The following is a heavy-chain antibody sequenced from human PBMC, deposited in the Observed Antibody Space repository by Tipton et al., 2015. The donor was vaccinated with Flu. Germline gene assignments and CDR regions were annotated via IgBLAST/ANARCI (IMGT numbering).Heavy chain of an antibody. CDR3: ARDEGGTYPD. CDR2: VYDDGRT. Sequence: SLRLSCAVSGFTVSTSYMSWVRQPPGKGLEWVSIVYDDGRTYYADSVEGRFAISRDNSKNILYLQMNSLRADATAVYFCARDEGGTYPDWGQGTLVTVSS. D-gene: IGHD1-14*01. J-gene: IGHJ4*02. V-gene: IGHV3-53*01. CDR1: GFTVSTSY.